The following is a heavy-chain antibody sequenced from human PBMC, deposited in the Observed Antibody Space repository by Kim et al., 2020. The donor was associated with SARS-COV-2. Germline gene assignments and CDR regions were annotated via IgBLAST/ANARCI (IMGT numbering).Heavy chain of an antibody. J-gene: IGHJ4*02. CDR1: GGSISSYY. Sequence: SETLSLTCTVSGGSISSYYWSWIRQPPGKGLEWIGYIYYSGSTNYNPSLKSRVTISVDTSKNQFSLKLSSVTAADTAVYYCARADVGSITMVRGGISLWGQGTLVTVSS. D-gene: IGHD3-10*01. V-gene: IGHV4-59*01. CDR2: IYYSGST. CDR3: ARADVGSITMVRGGISL.